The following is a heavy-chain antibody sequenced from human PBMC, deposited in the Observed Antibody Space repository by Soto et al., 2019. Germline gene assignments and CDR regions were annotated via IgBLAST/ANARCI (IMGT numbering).Heavy chain of an antibody. CDR2: MYSDGKT. V-gene: IGHV3-53*01. J-gene: IGHJ4*02. D-gene: IGHD2-21*01. CDR1: GFVVSRNY. CDR3: ARSPYCGTECNSGYLDF. Sequence: EVQLVESGGGLIQPGGSLRLSCATSGFVVSRNYMHWVRQAPGKGLEWVAVMYSDGKTYYAESVKGRFTISRDNSKSTVFLHMKSLTAEDTAVYDCARSPYCGTECNSGYLDFWGQGSLVTVSS.